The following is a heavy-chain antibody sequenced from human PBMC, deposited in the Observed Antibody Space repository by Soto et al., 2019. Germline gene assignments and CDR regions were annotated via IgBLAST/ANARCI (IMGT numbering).Heavy chain of an antibody. V-gene: IGHV1-69*02. CDR3: ARANYYGSVTYYNNYYYYMDV. J-gene: IGHJ6*03. D-gene: IGHD3-10*01. CDR1: GGTFSNYF. CDR2: IIPIVDIA. Sequence: QVQLVQSGAEVKKPGSSVKVSCKASGGTFSNYFISWLRQAPGQGLEWMGRIIPIVDIADYAEKFQGRVTITADKPTSTAYMGLSSLRSEETDVYYCARANYYGSVTYYNNYYYYMDVWGKGTTVTVSS.